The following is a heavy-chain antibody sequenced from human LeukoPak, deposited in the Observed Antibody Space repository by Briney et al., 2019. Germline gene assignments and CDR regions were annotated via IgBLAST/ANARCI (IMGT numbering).Heavy chain of an antibody. D-gene: IGHD3-16*01. CDR3: ARDGFGTGSN. V-gene: IGHV3-23*01. CDR1: GFTFSSSA. J-gene: IGHJ4*02. CDR2: ISNNGGYT. Sequence: PGGSLRLSCAASGFTFSSSAMSWVRQAPGKGLEWVSAISNNGGYTYYADSVQGRFTISRDNSKSTLCLQMNSLRAEDTAVYYCARDGFGTGSNWGQGTLVTVSS.